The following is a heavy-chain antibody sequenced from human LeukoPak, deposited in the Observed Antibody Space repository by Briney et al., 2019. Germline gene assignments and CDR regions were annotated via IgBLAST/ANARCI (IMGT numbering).Heavy chain of an antibody. J-gene: IGHJ3*01. D-gene: IGHD4-23*01. Sequence: GGSLRLSCAPSGFTVSSNYMNWVRQAPGKGLEWVSVIYTGGPTYYADSVKGRFTISRDTSKNMLFIQMNSLRGEDTAVYYCARTRLQRWPDAFDVWGQGTMVTVSS. CDR3: ARTRLQRWPDAFDV. CDR2: IYTGGPT. V-gene: IGHV3-53*01. CDR1: GFTVSSNY.